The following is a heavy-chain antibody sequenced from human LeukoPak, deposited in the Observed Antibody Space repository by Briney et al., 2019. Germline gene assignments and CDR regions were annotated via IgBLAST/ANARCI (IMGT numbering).Heavy chain of an antibody. CDR1: GGSLTSYY. CDR3: ARDLDSSGWCSFDY. CDR2: IYTSGST. V-gene: IGHV4-4*07. Sequence: SETLSLTCTVSGGSLTSYYWSWIRQPAGKGLQWIGRIYTSGSTNYNPSLKRRVTMSVDTSKNQFSLKLSSVTAADTAVYYCARDLDSSGWCSFDYWGQGTLVTVSS. J-gene: IGHJ4*02. D-gene: IGHD6-19*01.